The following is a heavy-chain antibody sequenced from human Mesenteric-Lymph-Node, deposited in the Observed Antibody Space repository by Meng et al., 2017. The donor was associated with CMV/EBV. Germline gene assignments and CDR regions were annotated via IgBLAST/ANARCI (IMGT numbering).Heavy chain of an antibody. CDR2: IYYTGST. Sequence: SETLSLTCTVSDSSISTGYYWGWIRQPPGKGLEWIGNIYYTGSTKSNPSLKSRITISVDTSKNQFSLRLSSVTAADTAVYYCARVNWVDAFDIWGQGTMVTVSS. CDR1: DSSISTGYY. CDR3: ARVNWVDAFDI. V-gene: IGHV4-38-2*02. J-gene: IGHJ3*02. D-gene: IGHD7-27*01.